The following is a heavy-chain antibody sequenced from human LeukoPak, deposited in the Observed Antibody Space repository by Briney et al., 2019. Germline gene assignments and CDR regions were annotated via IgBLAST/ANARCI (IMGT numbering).Heavy chain of an antibody. Sequence: PSETLSLTCAVYGGSFSGYYWSWIRQPPGKGLEWIGEINHSGSTNYNPSLKSRVTISVDTSKNQFSLKLSSVTAADTAVYYCARGVPFGDIVLMVTSINYYYYYMDVWGKGTTVTVSS. CDR3: ARGVPFGDIVLMVTSINYYYYYMDV. D-gene: IGHD2-8*01. CDR2: INHSGST. V-gene: IGHV4-34*01. J-gene: IGHJ6*03. CDR1: GGSFSGYY.